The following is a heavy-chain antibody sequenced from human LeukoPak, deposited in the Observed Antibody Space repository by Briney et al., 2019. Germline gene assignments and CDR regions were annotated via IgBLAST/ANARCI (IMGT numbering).Heavy chain of an antibody. Sequence: PGGSLRLSCAASGFTFSSYSMNWVCQAPGKGLEWVSVISGSGASTYYADSVKGRFTISRDNSKNTLDLQMNSLRAEDTAVYYCANIVGDTNGHYLYYFHYWGQGTLVTVSS. D-gene: IGHD1-26*01. V-gene: IGHV3-23*01. CDR2: ISGSGAST. CDR3: ANIVGDTNGHYLYYFHY. J-gene: IGHJ4*02. CDR1: GFTFSSYS.